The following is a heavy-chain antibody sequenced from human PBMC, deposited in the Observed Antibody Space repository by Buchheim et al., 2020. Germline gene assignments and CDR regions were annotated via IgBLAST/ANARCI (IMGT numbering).Heavy chain of an antibody. V-gene: IGHV3-23*01. Sequence: EVQLLESGGGLVQPGGSLRLSCAASGFTFSSYAMSWVRQAPGKGLEWVSALYSSGGSTYYADSVKGRFTISRATSKTTLSLQMNSLRAEDTAVDYCAKDKYSSSYYGMDVWGQGTT. CDR3: AKDKYSSSYYGMDV. CDR1: GFTFSSYA. D-gene: IGHD6-13*01. CDR2: LYSSGGST. J-gene: IGHJ6*02.